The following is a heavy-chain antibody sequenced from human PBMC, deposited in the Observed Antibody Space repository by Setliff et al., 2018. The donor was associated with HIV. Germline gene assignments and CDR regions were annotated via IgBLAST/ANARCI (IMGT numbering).Heavy chain of an antibody. J-gene: IGHJ3*02. D-gene: IGHD3-10*01. Sequence: ASVKVSCKASGYTFTSYAMHWVRQAPGQRLEWMGWINAGNGNTKYSQKLQGRVTITRDTSASTAYMELSSLRSEDTAVYYCARGRGASGAFDIWGQGTMVTVSS. CDR3: ARGRGASGAFDI. CDR2: INAGNGNT. CDR1: GYTFTSYA. V-gene: IGHV1-3*01.